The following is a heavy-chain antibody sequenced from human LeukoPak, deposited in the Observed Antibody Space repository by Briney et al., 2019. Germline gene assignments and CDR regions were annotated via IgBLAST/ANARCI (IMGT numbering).Heavy chain of an antibody. Sequence: VASVKVSCKASGYTFTSYDINWVRQATGQGLEWMGWMNPNSGNTGYAQKFQGRVTVTRNTSISTAYMELSSLRSEDTAVYYCATTGGSGYYYVGDWGQGTLVTVSS. V-gene: IGHV1-8*01. CDR1: GYTFTSYD. D-gene: IGHD3-22*01. CDR2: MNPNSGNT. J-gene: IGHJ4*02. CDR3: ATTGGSGYYYVGD.